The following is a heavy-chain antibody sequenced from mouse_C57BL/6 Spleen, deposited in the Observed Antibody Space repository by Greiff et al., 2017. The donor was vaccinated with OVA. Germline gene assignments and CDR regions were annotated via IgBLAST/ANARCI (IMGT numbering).Heavy chain of an antibody. CDR2: ISSGSSTI. D-gene: IGHD6-1*01. J-gene: IGHJ4*01. V-gene: IGHV5-17*01. CDR3: ARKAGAMDY. Sequence: EVKLMESGAGLVKPGGSLKLSCAASGFTFSDYGMHWVRQAPEKGLEWVAYISSGSSTIYYADTVKGRFTISRDNAKNTLFLQMTSLRSEDTAMYYCARKAGAMDYWGQGTSVTVSS. CDR1: GFTFSDYG.